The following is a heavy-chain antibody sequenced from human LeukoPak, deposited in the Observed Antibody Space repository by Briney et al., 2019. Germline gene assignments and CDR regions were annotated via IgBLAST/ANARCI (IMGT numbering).Heavy chain of an antibody. D-gene: IGHD6-6*01. Sequence: RPSETLSLTCTVSGDSFSSVTDYWAWIRQPPGKGLEWIGYIYYSGSTNYNPSLKSRVTISLDTSKNQFSLTLSSVTAADTAVYYCAREGIYSSSSYFDYWGQGTLVTVSS. CDR2: IYYSGST. J-gene: IGHJ4*02. CDR3: AREGIYSSSSYFDY. CDR1: GDSFSSVTDY. V-gene: IGHV4-61*01.